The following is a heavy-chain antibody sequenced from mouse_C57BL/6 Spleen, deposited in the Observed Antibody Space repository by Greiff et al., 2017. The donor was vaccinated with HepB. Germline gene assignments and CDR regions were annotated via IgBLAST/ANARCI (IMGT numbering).Heavy chain of an antibody. CDR2: INPNNGGT. V-gene: IGHV1-18*01. Sequence: EVQLQQSGPELVKPGASVKIPCKASGYTFTDYNMDWVKQSHGKSLEWIGDINPNNGGTIYNQKFKGKATLTVDKSSSTAYMELRSLTSEDTAVYYCARLRYDGYYAWFAYWGQGTLVTVSA. CDR1: GYTFTDYN. CDR3: ARLRYDGYYAWFAY. D-gene: IGHD2-3*01. J-gene: IGHJ3*01.